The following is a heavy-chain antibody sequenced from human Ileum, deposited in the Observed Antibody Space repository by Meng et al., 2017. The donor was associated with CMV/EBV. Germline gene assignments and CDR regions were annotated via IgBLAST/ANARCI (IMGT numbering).Heavy chain of an antibody. CDR2: ISNSGRGGST. J-gene: IGHJ4*02. CDR3: ARDRGVDYGGNSGSFDS. V-gene: IGHV3-11*01. CDR1: GFILSDHF. D-gene: IGHD4-23*01. Sequence: GESLKISCAASGFILSDHFMTWIRQTPQKGLEWVAYISNSGRGGSTWYADSVKGRFTIFRDNSKNSLHLQMNNLRGEDTGVYYCARDRGVDYGGNSGSFDSWGQGTLVTVSS.